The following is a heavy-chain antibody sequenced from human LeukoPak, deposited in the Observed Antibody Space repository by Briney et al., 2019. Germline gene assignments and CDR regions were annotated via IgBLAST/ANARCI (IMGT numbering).Heavy chain of an antibody. CDR1: GFTFSSYA. D-gene: IGHD3-22*01. V-gene: IGHV3-23*01. J-gene: IGHJ4*02. Sequence: GGSLRLSCAASGFTFSSYAMSWVRQAPGKGLEWVTAISGSGGTTYYADSVKGRFTISRDNSKNTLYLQMDSLRAEDTAVYYCAKSGDSSGYYFYYFDNWGQGTLVTVSS. CDR2: ISGSGGTT. CDR3: AKSGDSSGYYFYYFDN.